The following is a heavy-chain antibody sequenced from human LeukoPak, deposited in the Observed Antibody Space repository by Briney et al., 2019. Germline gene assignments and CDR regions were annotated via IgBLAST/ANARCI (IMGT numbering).Heavy chain of an antibody. D-gene: IGHD3-10*01. Sequence: PGGSLRLSCAASGFTFSSYWMSWVRQAPGKGLEWVGRIKSKTDGGTTDYAAPVKGRFTISRDDSKNTLYLQMNSLKTEDTAVYYCTTEGYYGSGVYYYYYCMDVWGKGTTVTISS. J-gene: IGHJ6*03. CDR2: IKSKTDGGTT. CDR3: TTEGYYGSGVYYYYYCMDV. CDR1: GFTFSSYW. V-gene: IGHV3-15*01.